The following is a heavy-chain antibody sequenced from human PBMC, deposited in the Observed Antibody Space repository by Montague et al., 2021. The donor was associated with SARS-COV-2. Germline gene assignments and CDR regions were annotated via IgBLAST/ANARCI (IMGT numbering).Heavy chain of an antibody. CDR3: ASIPVGSKYYFDV. CDR2: TYYRSKWYN. J-gene: IGHJ4*02. V-gene: IGHV6-1*01. D-gene: IGHD2-2*01. CDR1: GDSVSSNIAT. Sequence: CAISGDSVSSNIATWNSIRQSPSRGLQWLGRTYYRSKWYNDYAESVKSRIPIDPDTSKHQFSLHLNSVTPEGTDVYYCASIPVGSKYYFDVWGQGTLVTVSS.